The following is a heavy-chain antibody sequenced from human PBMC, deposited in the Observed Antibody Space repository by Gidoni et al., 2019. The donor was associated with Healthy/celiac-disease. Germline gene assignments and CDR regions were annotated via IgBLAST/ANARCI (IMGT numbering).Heavy chain of an antibody. V-gene: IGHV3-53*04. CDR1: GFTFSSNY. D-gene: IGHD4-17*01. J-gene: IGHJ3*02. CDR3: ARDGAVTSDAFDI. CDR2: IYSGGST. Sequence: EVQLVESGGGLVQPGGSLRLSCAASGFTFSSNYRSWVRQAPGKGLEWVSVIYSGGSTYYADSVKGRFTISRHNSKNTLYLQMNSLRAEDTAVYYCARDGAVTSDAFDIWGQGTMVTVSS.